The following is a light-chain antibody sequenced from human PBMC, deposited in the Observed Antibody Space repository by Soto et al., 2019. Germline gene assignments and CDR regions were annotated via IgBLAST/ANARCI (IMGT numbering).Light chain of an antibody. V-gene: IGKV4-1*01. CDR3: QQYYSTPMYT. Sequence: EIVMTQSPDSLAGSLGERATINCKSSQSVLYSSNNKNYLAWYQQKPGQPPKLLIYWASTRESGVPDRFSGSGSGTDFTLTISSLQAEDVAVYYCQQYYSTPMYTFGQGTKLEIK. CDR2: WAS. J-gene: IGKJ2*01. CDR1: QSVLYSSNNKNY.